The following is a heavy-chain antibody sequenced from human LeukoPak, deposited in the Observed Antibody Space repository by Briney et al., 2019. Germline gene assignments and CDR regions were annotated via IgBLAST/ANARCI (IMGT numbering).Heavy chain of an antibody. CDR2: INSDGSST. CDR1: GFTFSYYW. J-gene: IGHJ4*02. D-gene: IGHD3-22*01. V-gene: IGHV3-74*01. CDR3: AKATTAIVVDNFFDY. Sequence: GGSPRLSCAASGFTFSYYWMHWVRQAPGKGLVWVSRINSDGSSTNYADSVKGRFTISRDNAKSTLYLQMNSLRAEDTAVYYCAKATTAIVVDNFFDYWGQGTLVSVSS.